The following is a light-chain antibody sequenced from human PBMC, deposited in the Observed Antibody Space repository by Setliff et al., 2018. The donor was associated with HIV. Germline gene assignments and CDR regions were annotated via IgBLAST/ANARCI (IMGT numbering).Light chain of an antibody. V-gene: IGLV2-11*01. Sequence: QSALTQPRSVSGSPGQSVTISCTGTSGDVGGYNYVSWYQQHPGKAPKVIIYDVTRRPSGVPDRFSGSKSGNTASLTISGLLAEDEADYYCSSYTSTNTLVFGGGTKVTVL. J-gene: IGLJ3*02. CDR2: DVT. CDR3: SSYTSTNTLV. CDR1: SGDVGGYNY.